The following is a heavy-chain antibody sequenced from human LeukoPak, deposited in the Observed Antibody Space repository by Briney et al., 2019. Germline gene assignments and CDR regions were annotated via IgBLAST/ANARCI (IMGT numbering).Heavy chain of an antibody. Sequence: QPGGSLRLSCAASGFTVSSNYMSWVRQAPGRGLEWVSVIYSGGSTYYADSVKGRFTISRDDSKNTLYLQMNSLRAEDTAVYYCARKTSGSYLDWGQGTLVTASS. D-gene: IGHD3-10*01. J-gene: IGHJ4*02. V-gene: IGHV3-53*01. CDR2: IYSGGST. CDR3: ARKTSGSYLD. CDR1: GFTVSSNY.